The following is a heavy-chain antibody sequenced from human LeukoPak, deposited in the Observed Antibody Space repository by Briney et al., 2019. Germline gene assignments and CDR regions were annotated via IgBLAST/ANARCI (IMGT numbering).Heavy chain of an antibody. J-gene: IGHJ4*02. Sequence: PGGSLRLSCAASGSTVSSNYMSWVRQAPGKGLEWVSFIYTGGSTYYADSMKSRFTISRDNSKNTLYLQMNSLRAEDTAMYYCARDLGDYFDYWGQGTLVTVSS. D-gene: IGHD2-15*01. CDR2: IYTGGST. CDR3: ARDLGDYFDY. V-gene: IGHV3-66*01. CDR1: GSTVSSNY.